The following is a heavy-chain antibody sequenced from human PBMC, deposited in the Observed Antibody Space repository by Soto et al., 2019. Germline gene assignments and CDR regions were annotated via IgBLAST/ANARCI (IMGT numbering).Heavy chain of an antibody. D-gene: IGHD2-21*01. CDR3: ARGVGCGWPADHYYVMDV. J-gene: IGHJ6*02. CDR2: IYYSGST. CDR1: GGSISSYY. V-gene: IGHV4-59*01. Sequence: SETLSITCTGSGGSISSYYRSWFRQLPGKGLEWIGYIYYSGSTNYNPSLSNRVTISVDTSKNQFSLKLSSVTAASTAVYYCARGVGCGWPADHYYVMDVWGQGTTVTVSS.